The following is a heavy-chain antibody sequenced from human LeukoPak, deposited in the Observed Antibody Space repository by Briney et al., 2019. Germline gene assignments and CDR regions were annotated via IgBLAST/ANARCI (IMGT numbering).Heavy chain of an antibody. CDR2: ISTTSSTI. D-gene: IGHD3-10*01. J-gene: IGHJ4*02. Sequence: GGALRLSCAASRFTFSRYSMNWVRPAPGKGLEWVSYISTTSSTIYYADSVKGRFTISRDNAKNSLYLQMNSLRAEDTAVYYCAREGYYYGSGSPYCFDRWGQGTLVTVSS. CDR3: AREGYYYGSGSPYCFDR. CDR1: RFTFSRYS. V-gene: IGHV3-48*01.